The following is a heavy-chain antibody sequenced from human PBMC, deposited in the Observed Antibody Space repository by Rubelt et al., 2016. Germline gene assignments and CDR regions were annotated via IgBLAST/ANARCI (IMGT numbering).Heavy chain of an antibody. CDR1: GYTFTSYG. CDR2: ISAYNGNT. CDR3: ARGITGTTLHHDAFDI. J-gene: IGHJ3*02. V-gene: IGHV1-18*01. D-gene: IGHD1-7*01. Sequence: QVQLVQSGAEVKKPGASVKVSCKASGYTFTSYGISWVRQAPGHGLEWMGWISAYNGNTNYAQKLQGRVTMTTDTSTGTAYMELRSLRSDDTAVYYCARGITGTTLHHDAFDIWGQGTMVTVSS.